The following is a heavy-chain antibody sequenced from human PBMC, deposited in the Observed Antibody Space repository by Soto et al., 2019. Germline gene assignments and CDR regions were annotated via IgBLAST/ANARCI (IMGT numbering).Heavy chain of an antibody. V-gene: IGHV3-13*05. D-gene: IGHD2-15*01. Sequence: GGSLRLSCAASGFTFSSYDMHWVRQATGKGLEWVSAIGTAGDPYYPGSVKGRFTISRENAKNSLYLQMNSLRAGDTAVYYCARVFRGGLKPGYYYYGMDVWGQGTTVTVSS. J-gene: IGHJ6*02. CDR2: IGTAGDP. CDR3: ARVFRGGLKPGYYYYGMDV. CDR1: GFTFSSYD.